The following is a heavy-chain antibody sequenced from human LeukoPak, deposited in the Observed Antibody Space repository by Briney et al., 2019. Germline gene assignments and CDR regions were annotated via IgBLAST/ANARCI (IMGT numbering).Heavy chain of an antibody. CDR2: IRYDGSNE. V-gene: IGHV3-30*02. Sequence: LSGGSLRLSCAASGFTFSSYGMHWVRQAPGKGLEWVAFIRYDGSNEYYADSVKGRFTISRDNSKNTLYLQMNSLRAEDTAVYYCAKDSATVTPHYYYYYYMDVWGKGTTVTVSS. CDR1: GFTFSSYG. J-gene: IGHJ6*03. D-gene: IGHD4-17*01. CDR3: AKDSATVTPHYYYYYYMDV.